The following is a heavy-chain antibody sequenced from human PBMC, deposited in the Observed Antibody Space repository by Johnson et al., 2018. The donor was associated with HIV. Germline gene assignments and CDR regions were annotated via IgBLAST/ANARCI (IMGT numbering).Heavy chain of an antibody. CDR2: ISYDGSNK. V-gene: IGHV3-30*04. CDR3: ARDVIKVIAARDDAFDI. CDR1: GFTFSSYA. J-gene: IGHJ3*02. D-gene: IGHD6-6*01. Sequence: VQLVESGGGVVQPGRSLRLSCAASGFTFSSYAMHWVRQAPGKGLEWVAVISYDGSNKYYADSVKGRFTISRDNSKNTLYLQMNSLRAEDTAVYYCARDVIKVIAARDDAFDIWGQGTMVTVSS.